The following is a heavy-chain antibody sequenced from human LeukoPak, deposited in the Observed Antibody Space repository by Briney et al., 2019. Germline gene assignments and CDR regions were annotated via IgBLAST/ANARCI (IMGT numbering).Heavy chain of an antibody. D-gene: IGHD3-10*01. V-gene: IGHV1-69*05. CDR1: GGTFSSYA. CDR2: IIPIFGTA. J-gene: IGHJ4*02. CDR3: ARSLKGVNYGSGSYLDY. Sequence: SVKVSCKASGGTFSSYAISWVRQAPGQGLEWMGGIIPIFGTANYAQKFQGRVTMTRDTSTSTVYMELSSLRSEDTAVYYCARSLKGVNYGSGSYLDYWGQGTLVTVSS.